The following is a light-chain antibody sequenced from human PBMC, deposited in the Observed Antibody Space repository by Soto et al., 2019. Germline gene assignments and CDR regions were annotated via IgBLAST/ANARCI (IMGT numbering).Light chain of an antibody. CDR3: QHYWATPYT. CDR1: QDISNF. J-gene: IGKJ2*01. V-gene: IGKV1-27*01. CDR2: AAS. Sequence: DIQMTQSPSPLSASVGDRVTISCRASQDISNFLAWYQQKPGQAPKLLIFAASTLESGVPSRFSGSGSGTDFTLTISILQPEDVATYYCQHYWATPYTFGRGTKLEIK.